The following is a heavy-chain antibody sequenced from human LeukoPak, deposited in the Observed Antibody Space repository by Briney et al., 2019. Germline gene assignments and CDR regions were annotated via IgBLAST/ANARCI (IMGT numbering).Heavy chain of an antibody. CDR3: ARQGWSSTAYYHIDV. J-gene: IGHJ6*03. CDR2: ICPGDSDT. D-gene: IGHD2-2*01. V-gene: IGHV5-51*01. CDR1: GYSFTSYW. Sequence: GESLKISCKGSGYSFTSYWIAWVRQMPGKGLEWMGIICPGDSDTRYSPSFEGQVTISADKSITTAYLQWTSVKASDTAMYYCARQGWSSTAYYHIDVWGKGTTVTVSS.